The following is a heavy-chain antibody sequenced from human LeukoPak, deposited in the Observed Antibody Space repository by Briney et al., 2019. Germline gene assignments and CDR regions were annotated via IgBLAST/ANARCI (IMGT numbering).Heavy chain of an antibody. J-gene: IGHJ5*02. CDR1: GFTFSSYA. V-gene: IGHV3-30-3*01. Sequence: GGSLRLSCAASGFTFSSYAMHWVRQAPGKGLEWVAVISCDGSNKYYADSVKGRFTISRDNSKNTLYLQMNSLRAEDTAVCYCARDGVCGGPRCYGKNWFDPWGLGTLVTVSS. CDR3: ARDGVCGGPRCYGKNWFDP. CDR2: ISCDGSNK. D-gene: IGHD2-21*01.